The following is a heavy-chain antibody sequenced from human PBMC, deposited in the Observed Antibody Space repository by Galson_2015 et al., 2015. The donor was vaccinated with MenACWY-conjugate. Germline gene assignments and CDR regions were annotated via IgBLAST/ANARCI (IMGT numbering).Heavy chain of an antibody. D-gene: IGHD2-8*02. CDR3: ARDPSAGGSGIYLSYFDY. J-gene: IGHJ4*02. Sequence: SMRISCAASGFTFSSYSMNWVRRAPGKGLEWVSYTSVGSATTYYADSVKGRFTISRDNAKNSLYLQMNSLRVEDTAIYYCARDPSAGGSGIYLSYFDYWFPGTLVTASS. CDR1: GFTFSSYS. V-gene: IGHV3-48*01. CDR2: TSVGSATT.